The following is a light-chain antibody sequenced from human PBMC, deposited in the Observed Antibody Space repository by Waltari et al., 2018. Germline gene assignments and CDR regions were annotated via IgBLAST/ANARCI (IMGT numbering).Light chain of an antibody. V-gene: IGKV4-1*01. CDR2: WAS. Sequence: DIVMTQSPDSLAVSLGERATISCKSSQSVFYNATNTNYLTWYQQKPGQPPKVLIYWASTRDSGVPDRFSGSGSGTDFTLTISGLQAEDVAVYYCQLYYSNPPFFTFGPGTKVDIK. CDR3: QLYYSNPPFFT. CDR1: QSVFYNATNTNY. J-gene: IGKJ3*01.